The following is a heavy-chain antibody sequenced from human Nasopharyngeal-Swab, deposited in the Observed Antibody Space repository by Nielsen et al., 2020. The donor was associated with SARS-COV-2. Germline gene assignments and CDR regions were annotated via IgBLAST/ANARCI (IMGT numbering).Heavy chain of an antibody. J-gene: IGHJ4*02. CDR2: MNPNSGNT. D-gene: IGHD3-22*01. Sequence: WVRQAPGQGLEWMGWMNPNSGNTGYAQKFQGRATMTRNTSISTAYMELSSLRSEDTAVYYCARATNLITMIVVVIPGRGPLDYWGQGTLVTVSS. V-gene: IGHV1-8*01. CDR3: ARATNLITMIVVVIPGRGPLDY.